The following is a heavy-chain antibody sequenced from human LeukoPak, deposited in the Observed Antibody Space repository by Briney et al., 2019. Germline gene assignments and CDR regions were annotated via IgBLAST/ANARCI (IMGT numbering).Heavy chain of an antibody. CDR2: ISGSGGST. CDR1: GFTFSSYA. D-gene: IGHD3-22*01. CDR3: AYHYYDSSGYSNFDC. V-gene: IGHV3-23*01. J-gene: IGHJ4*02. Sequence: HAGGSPRLSCAASGFTFSSYAMSWVRQAPGKGLEWVSAISGSGGSTYYADSVKGRFTISRDNSKNTLYLQMNSLRAEDTAVYYCAYHYYDSSGYSNFDCWGQGTLVTVSS.